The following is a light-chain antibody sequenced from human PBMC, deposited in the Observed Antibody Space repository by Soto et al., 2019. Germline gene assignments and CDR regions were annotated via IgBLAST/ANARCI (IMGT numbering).Light chain of an antibody. J-gene: IGLJ2*01. CDR2: EVS. CDR3: SSYTTSSTLGVL. V-gene: IGLV2-14*01. Sequence: QSVLTQPASVSGSPGQSITISCTGTSSDIGGYNYVSWYQHHPGKAPKLIIYEVSNRPSGVSNRFSGSKSGNTASLTISGLQAEDEADYYCSSYTTSSTLGVLFGGGTKLTVL. CDR1: SSDIGGYNY.